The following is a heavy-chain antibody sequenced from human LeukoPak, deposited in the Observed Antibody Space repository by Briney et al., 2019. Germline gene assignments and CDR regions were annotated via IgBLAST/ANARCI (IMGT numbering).Heavy chain of an antibody. D-gene: IGHD3-16*01. V-gene: IGHV3-23*01. J-gene: IGHJ5*02. Sequence: GGSLRLSCAGSGFTFNNYAMTWVRQAPGKGLDWVSSITGSGGTKFYADSVKGRFTVSRDNSKNIVHLQMDSLGADDTAVYYCAKDGFYSDTSVWGFDPGGQGTLVTVSP. CDR1: GFTFNNYA. CDR3: AKDGFYSDTSVWGFDP. CDR2: ITGSGGTK.